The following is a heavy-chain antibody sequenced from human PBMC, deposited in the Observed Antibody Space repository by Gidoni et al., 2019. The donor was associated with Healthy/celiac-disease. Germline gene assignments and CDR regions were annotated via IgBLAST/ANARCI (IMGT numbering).Heavy chain of an antibody. CDR3: ARVYSDYGRYYFDY. V-gene: IGHV3-30-3*01. J-gene: IGHJ4*02. D-gene: IGHD5-12*01. CDR1: GGTFRSYA. CDR2: LSYDGSNK. Sequence: QVQLVESGGGVVQPGRSLRRACAAAGGTFRSYAMHWVRQAPGKGLELVAVLSYDGSNKYSADSVKGRFPISRDNSKTTLYLQMNSLRAEDTAVYYCARVYSDYGRYYFDYWGQGTLVTVSS.